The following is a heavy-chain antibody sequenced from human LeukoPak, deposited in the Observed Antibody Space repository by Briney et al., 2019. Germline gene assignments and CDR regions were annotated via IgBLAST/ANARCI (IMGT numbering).Heavy chain of an antibody. CDR2: IYHSGRA. Sequence: PSETLSLTCAVSGFSISSGYYWGWIRQPPGKGLEWIGIIYHSGRAYYSPSLKSRVTISVDTSKNQFSLRLSSMTAADTAVYYCAREGTSGWYNYWGQGTLVTVSS. J-gene: IGHJ4*02. CDR1: GFSISSGYY. V-gene: IGHV4-38-2*02. CDR3: AREGTSGWYNY. D-gene: IGHD6-19*01.